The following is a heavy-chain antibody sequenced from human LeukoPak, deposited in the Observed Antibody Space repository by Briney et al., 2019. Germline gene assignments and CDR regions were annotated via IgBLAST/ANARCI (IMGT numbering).Heavy chain of an antibody. CDR3: AREGLAFDY. J-gene: IGHJ4*02. Sequence: PGGSLRLSCTASTFTFSSYALHSLRQAPGKGLEWVAVISYDGSNKYYADSVKGRFTISRDDSKNTLYLQMNSLRAEDTAVYYCAREGLAFDYWGQGTLVTVSS. CDR1: TFTFSSYA. CDR2: ISYDGSNK. D-gene: IGHD6-19*01. V-gene: IGHV3-30-3*01.